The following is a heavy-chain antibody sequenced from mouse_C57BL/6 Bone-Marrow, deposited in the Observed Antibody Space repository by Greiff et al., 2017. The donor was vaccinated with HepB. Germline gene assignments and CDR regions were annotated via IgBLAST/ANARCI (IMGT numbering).Heavy chain of an antibody. CDR2: INPYNGGT. J-gene: IGHJ2*01. D-gene: IGHD3-2*02. CDR1: GYTFTDYY. V-gene: IGHV1-19*01. Sequence: EVQLQQSGPVLVKPGASVKMSCKASGYTFTDYYMNWVKQSHGKSLEWIGVINPYNGGTSYNQKFKGKATLTVDNSSSTAYMELNSLTSEDSAVYYCARFRSSGAYYFDYWGQGTTLTVSS. CDR3: ARFRSSGAYYFDY.